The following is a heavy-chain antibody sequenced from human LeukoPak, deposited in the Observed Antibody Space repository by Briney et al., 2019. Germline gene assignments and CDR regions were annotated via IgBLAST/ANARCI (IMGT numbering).Heavy chain of an antibody. CDR1: GFTFSSYA. J-gene: IGHJ4*02. CDR3: AKGGSSYSEMDY. V-gene: IGHV3-23*01. CDR2: LSASGGLT. Sequence: GGSLRLSCAASGFTFSSYAMSWVRQAPGKGLEWVSGLSASGGLTYYADSVKGRFTISRDNSKNTLYLQMDSLRADDTAVYYCAKGGSSYSEMDYWGQGTLVTVSS. D-gene: IGHD4-11*01.